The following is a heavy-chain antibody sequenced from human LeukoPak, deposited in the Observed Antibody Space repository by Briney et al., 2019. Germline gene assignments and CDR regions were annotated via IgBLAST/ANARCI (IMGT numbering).Heavy chain of an antibody. CDR2: INPSGGST. CDR3: ARVAGMYCSGGSCYLDY. D-gene: IGHD2-15*01. CDR1: GYTFTSYY. V-gene: IGHV1-46*01. Sequence: ASVKVSCKASGYTFTSYYMHWVRQAPGQGLEWMGIINPSGGSTSYAQKFQGRVTMTRDTSTSTVYMELSSLRSEDTAVYYCARVAGMYCSGGSCYLDYWGQGTLVTVSS. J-gene: IGHJ4*02.